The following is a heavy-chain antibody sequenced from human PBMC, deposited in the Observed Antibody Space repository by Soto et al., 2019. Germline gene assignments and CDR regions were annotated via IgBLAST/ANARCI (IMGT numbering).Heavy chain of an antibody. CDR1: GVTFSNSG. D-gene: IGHD3-22*01. CDR2: IAYDGTNT. J-gene: IGHJ4*02. V-gene: IGHV3-30*18. CDR3: AKDDGTFFYDTSGYPLHY. Sequence: GWSLRLSCAASGVTFSNSGMHWVRQAPGKGLEWVAIIAYDGTNTYYADSVKGRFTISRDNSKNTLYLQMNSLRDEDTAVYYCAKDDGTFFYDTSGYPLHYWGQGTLVTVSS.